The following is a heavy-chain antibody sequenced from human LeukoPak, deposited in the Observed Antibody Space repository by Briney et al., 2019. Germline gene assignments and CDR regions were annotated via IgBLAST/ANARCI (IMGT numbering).Heavy chain of an antibody. Sequence: PGGSLRLSCAASGFTFDEYGMHWVRQAPGKGLEWVSGISWNIGSIGYADSVKGRFTISRGNSKNTLYLQMNSLRAEDTAVYYCARDSAPKYDYVWGSYRPYYFDYWGQGTLVTVSS. D-gene: IGHD3-16*02. J-gene: IGHJ4*02. CDR2: ISWNIGSI. CDR3: ARDSAPKYDYVWGSYRPYYFDY. V-gene: IGHV3-9*01. CDR1: GFTFDEYG.